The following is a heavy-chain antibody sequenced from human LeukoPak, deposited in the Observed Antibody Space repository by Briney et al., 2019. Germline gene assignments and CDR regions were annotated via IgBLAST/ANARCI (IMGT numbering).Heavy chain of an antibody. CDR2: ISGSGGST. V-gene: IGHV3-23*01. CDR1: GFTFSSYA. CDR3: AKDGVWQEQQLASYYYYYYMDV. D-gene: IGHD6-13*01. J-gene: IGHJ6*03. Sequence: PGGSLRLSCAASGFTFSSYAMSWVRQAPGKGLEWVSAISGSGGSTYYADSVKGRFTISRDNSRNTLYLQMNSLRAEDTAVYYCAKDGVWQEQQLASYYYYYYMDVWGKGTTVTVSS.